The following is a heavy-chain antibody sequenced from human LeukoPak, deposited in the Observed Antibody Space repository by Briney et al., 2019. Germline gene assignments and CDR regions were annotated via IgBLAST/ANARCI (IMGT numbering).Heavy chain of an antibody. V-gene: IGHV4-39*07. CDR2: IYYSGST. Sequence: SETLSLTCTVSGGSISGSSYYWGWIRQPPGKGLEWIGSIYYSGSTYYNPSLKSRVTISVDTSKNQFSLKLSSVTAADTAVYYCAREGYYYDSSGYYFDAFDIWGQGTMVTVSS. CDR3: AREGYYYDSSGYYFDAFDI. D-gene: IGHD3-22*01. J-gene: IGHJ3*02. CDR1: GGSISGSSYY.